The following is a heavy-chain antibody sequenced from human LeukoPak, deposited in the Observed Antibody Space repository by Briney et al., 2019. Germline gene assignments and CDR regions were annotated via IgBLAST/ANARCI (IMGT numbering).Heavy chain of an antibody. CDR3: VRSEGSGSHLTGYYYYYGMDV. V-gene: IGHV4-59*01. CDR1: GGSISSYY. D-gene: IGHD3-10*01. J-gene: IGHJ6*02. CDR2: IYYSGST. Sequence: WETLSLTCTVSGGSISSYYWSWIRQPPGKGLEWIGYIYYSGSTNYNPSLKSRVTISVDTSKNQFSLKLSSVTAADTAVYYCVRSEGSGSHLTGYYYYYGMDVWGQGTTVTVSS.